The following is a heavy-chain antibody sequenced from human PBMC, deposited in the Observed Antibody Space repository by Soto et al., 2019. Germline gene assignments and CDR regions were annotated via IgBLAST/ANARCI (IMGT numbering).Heavy chain of an antibody. CDR1: GFTFSSSA. CDR2: IRVGCGDT. CDR3: AKCSVGTVRNGGWCNWFDT. J-gene: IGHJ5*02. D-gene: IGHD2-15*01. V-gene: IGHV3-23*01. Sequence: EVRLLESGGGLAQPGGSRRLSCAASGFTFSSSAMNWVRQAPGKGLEWGSSIRVGCGDTFYADSVRGRFTVSRDISRNTLYLQIKPVRAEDTAIYYCAKCSVGTVRNGGWCNWFDTWVQGTMVTV.